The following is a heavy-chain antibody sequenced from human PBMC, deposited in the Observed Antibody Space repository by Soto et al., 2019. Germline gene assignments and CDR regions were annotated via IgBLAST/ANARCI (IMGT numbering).Heavy chain of an antibody. CDR1: GFTFTSSA. CDR3: AADYGDGREYNWFDP. CDR2: IVVGSGNT. Sequence: QMQLVQSGPEVKKPGTSVKVSCKASGFTFTSSAMQWVRQARGKRLEWIGWIVVGSGNTNYAQKFQERVTITRDMSTSTAYMELSSLRSEDTAVYYCAADYGDGREYNWFDPWGQGTLVTVSS. D-gene: IGHD4-17*01. J-gene: IGHJ5*02. V-gene: IGHV1-58*02.